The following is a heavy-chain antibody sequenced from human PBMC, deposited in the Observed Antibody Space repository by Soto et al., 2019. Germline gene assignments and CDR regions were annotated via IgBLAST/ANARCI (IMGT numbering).Heavy chain of an antibody. CDR3: ARGEMGYSSSPRYYYYGMDV. J-gene: IGHJ6*02. Sequence: ASVKVSCKASGGTFSSYAISWVRQAPGQGLEWMGGIIPIFGTANYAQKFQGRVTITADESTSTAYMELSSLRSEDTAVYYCARGEMGYSSSPRYYYYGMDVWGQGTTVTVSS. V-gene: IGHV1-69*13. D-gene: IGHD6-6*01. CDR2: IIPIFGTA. CDR1: GGTFSSYA.